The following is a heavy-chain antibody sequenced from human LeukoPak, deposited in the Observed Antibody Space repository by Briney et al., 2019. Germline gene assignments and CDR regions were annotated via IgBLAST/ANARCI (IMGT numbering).Heavy chain of an antibody. V-gene: IGHV3-49*03. CDR2: IRHREYGGTA. J-gene: IGHJ4*02. Sequence: GGALRLSCATSGFNFGVVAMDWIRQAPGKGLEWVGFIRHREYGGTAEYAASVNGRFAISRDDSKSIVYLQLNDLRTEDTGVYYCARERAGDVDYWGLGTLVTVSS. CDR1: GFNFGVVA. CDR3: ARERAGDVDY.